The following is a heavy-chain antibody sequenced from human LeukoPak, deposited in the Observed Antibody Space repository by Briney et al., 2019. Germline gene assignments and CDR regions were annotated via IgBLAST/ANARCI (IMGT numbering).Heavy chain of an antibody. Sequence: GSLRLSCTVSGFTVSSNSMSWVRQAPGKGLEWVSFIYSDNTHYSDSVKGRFTISRDNSKNTLYLQMNSLRAEDTAVYYCARNFRDGYNNSFDYWGQGTLVTVSS. V-gene: IGHV3-66*03. D-gene: IGHD5-24*01. CDR2: IYSDNT. J-gene: IGHJ4*02. CDR3: ARNFRDGYNNSFDY. CDR1: GFTVSSNS.